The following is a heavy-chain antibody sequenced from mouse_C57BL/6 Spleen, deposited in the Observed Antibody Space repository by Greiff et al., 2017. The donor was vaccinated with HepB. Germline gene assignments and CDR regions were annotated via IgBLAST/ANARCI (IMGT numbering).Heavy chain of an antibody. Sequence: QVQLQQPGAELVKPGASVKMSCKASGYTFTSYWITWVKQRPGQGLEWIGDIYPGSGSTNYNEKFKSKATLTVDTSSSTAYMQLSSLTSEDSAVYYCAREDFYDGQPLGYWGQGTTLTVSS. D-gene: IGHD2-3*01. CDR1: GYTFTSYW. CDR3: AREDFYDGQPLGY. CDR2: IYPGSGST. V-gene: IGHV1-55*01. J-gene: IGHJ2*01.